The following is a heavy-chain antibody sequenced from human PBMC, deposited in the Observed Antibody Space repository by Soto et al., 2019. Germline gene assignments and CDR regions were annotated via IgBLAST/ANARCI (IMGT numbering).Heavy chain of an antibody. CDR2: MNPNSGNT. CDR3: ARGFWECSGGRCSNWFDP. D-gene: IGHD2-15*01. V-gene: IGHV1-8*01. J-gene: IGHJ5*02. Sequence: ASVKVSCKASGYTFTSYDINWVRQATGQGLEWMGWMNPNSGNTGYAQKFQGRVTMTRNTSISTAYMELSSLRSEDTAVYYCARGFWECSGGRCSNWFDPWGQGTLVTVSS. CDR1: GYTFTSYD.